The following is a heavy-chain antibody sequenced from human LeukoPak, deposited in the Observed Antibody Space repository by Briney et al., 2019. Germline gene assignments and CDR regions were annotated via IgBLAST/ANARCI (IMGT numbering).Heavy chain of an antibody. CDR1: GYTFTSYY. CDR3: ARIVVEDYYGMDV. J-gene: IGHJ6*02. V-gene: IGHV1-46*01. D-gene: IGHD2-21*01. Sequence: ASVKVSCKASGYTFTSYYMHWVRQAPGQGLEWMGIINPSGGSTSYAQKSQGRVTMTRDTSTSTVYMELSSLRSEDTAVYYCARIVVEDYYGMDVWGQGTTVTVSS. CDR2: INPSGGST.